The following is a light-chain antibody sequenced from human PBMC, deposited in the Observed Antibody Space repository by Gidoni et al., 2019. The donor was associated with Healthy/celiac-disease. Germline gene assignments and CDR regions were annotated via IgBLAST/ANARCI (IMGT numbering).Light chain of an antibody. CDR1: QSVSSSY. CDR2: GAS. Sequence: EIVLTQSPGTRSLSPGERATRSCRASQSVSSSYLAWYQQKHGQAPRLLIYGASSRATGIPDRFSGSGSGPDFTLPISRLEPEDFAVYYCQQYGSTITFGQGTRLEIK. J-gene: IGKJ5*01. CDR3: QQYGSTIT. V-gene: IGKV3-20*01.